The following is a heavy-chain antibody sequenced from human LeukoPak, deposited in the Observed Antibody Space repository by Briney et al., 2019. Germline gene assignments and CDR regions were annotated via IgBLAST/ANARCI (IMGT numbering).Heavy chain of an antibody. Sequence: PGRSLRLSCAASGFTFSSYAMHWVRQAPGKGLEWVAVISYDGSNKYYADSVKGRFTISRDNSKNTLYLQMNSLRAEDTAVYYCASDSRYSRNFDYWGQGTLVTVSS. CDR3: ASDSRYSRNFDY. CDR2: ISYDGSNK. V-gene: IGHV3-30*04. CDR1: GFTFSSYA. J-gene: IGHJ4*02. D-gene: IGHD6-13*01.